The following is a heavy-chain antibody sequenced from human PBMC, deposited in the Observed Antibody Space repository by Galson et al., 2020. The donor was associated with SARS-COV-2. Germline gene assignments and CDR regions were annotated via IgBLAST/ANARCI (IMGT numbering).Heavy chain of an antibody. CDR2: INHSAST. Sequence: SETLSLTCAVYGGSFIGYYWSWIRQPPGKGLEWIGEINHSASTNYNPSLKPRVTISVDTSKNQFSLKLSSVTAADTAVYYCARGRGGCLGWGPHYDFDYWGQGTLVTVSS. CDR1: GGSFIGYY. V-gene: IGHV4-34*01. J-gene: IGHJ4*02. CDR3: ARGRGGCLGWGPHYDFDY. D-gene: IGHD3-3*01.